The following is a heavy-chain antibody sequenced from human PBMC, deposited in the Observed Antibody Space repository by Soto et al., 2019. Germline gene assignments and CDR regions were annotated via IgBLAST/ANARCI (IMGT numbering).Heavy chain of an antibody. CDR3: AKDHGYSEWLDY. Sequence: GGSLRLSCAASGFTFSGYAMSWVRQAPGKGLEWVSAISGSGGSTYYADAVKGRFTISRDNSKNTLYLQMNSLRAEDTAVYYCAKDHGYSEWLDYWGQGTLVTVSS. J-gene: IGHJ4*02. CDR2: ISGSGGST. V-gene: IGHV3-23*01. CDR1: GFTFSGYA. D-gene: IGHD3-16*01.